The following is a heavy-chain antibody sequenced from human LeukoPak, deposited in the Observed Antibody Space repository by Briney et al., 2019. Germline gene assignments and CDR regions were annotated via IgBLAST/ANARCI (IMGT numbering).Heavy chain of an antibody. V-gene: IGHV1-24*01. CDR1: GYTLTELS. J-gene: IGHJ4*02. CDR3: ATADIAVAGTTLDY. Sequence: GASVKVSCKVSGYTLTELSMHWVRQAPGKGLEWMGGFDPEDGETIYAQKFQGRVTMTEDTSTDTAYMELSSLRSEDTAVYYCATADIAVAGTTLDYWGQGTLVTVSS. CDR2: FDPEDGET. D-gene: IGHD6-19*01.